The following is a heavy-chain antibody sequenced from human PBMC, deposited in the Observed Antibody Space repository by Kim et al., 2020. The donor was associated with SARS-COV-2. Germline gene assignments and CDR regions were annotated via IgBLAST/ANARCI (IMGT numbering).Heavy chain of an antibody. CDR1: GDSVSSNSAA. CDR3: ARARGDGYNSLYYYYMDV. V-gene: IGHV6-1*01. J-gene: IGHJ6*03. Sequence: SQTLSLTCAISGDSVSSNSAAWNWIRQSPSRGLEWLGRTYYRSKWYNDYAVSVKSRITINPDTSKNQFSLQLNSVTPEDTAVYYCARARGDGYNSLYYYYMDVWGKGTTVTVSS. D-gene: IGHD5-12*01. CDR2: TYYRSKWYN.